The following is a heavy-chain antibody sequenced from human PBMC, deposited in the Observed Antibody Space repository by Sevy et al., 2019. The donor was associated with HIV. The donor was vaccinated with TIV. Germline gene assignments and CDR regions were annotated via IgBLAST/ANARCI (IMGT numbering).Heavy chain of an antibody. J-gene: IGHJ4*02. CDR3: ATTKDYYESSGPPFDY. Sequence: ASVKVSCKVSGYRLSQLSMHWVRQAPGKGLEWMGSFDPEDDETIYAQNFQGRVAMTEDTSTDTAYMELSTLRSEDTAVYYCATTKDYYESSGPPFDYWGQGTLVTVSS. V-gene: IGHV1-24*01. CDR1: GYRLSQLS. D-gene: IGHD3-22*01. CDR2: FDPEDDET.